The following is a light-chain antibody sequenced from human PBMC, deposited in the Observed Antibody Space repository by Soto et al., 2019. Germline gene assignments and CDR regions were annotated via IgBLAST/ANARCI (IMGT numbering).Light chain of an antibody. CDR1: QSINSE. Sequence: EIVMTQSPATLSLSPGESAALSCRASQSINSELAWYQQKPGQPPRLLIYGASTRATGVPARFTGSESGSEFTLTISGLQADDFAVYYCQQGHNWPLTFGQGTRLEI. V-gene: IGKV3-15*01. CDR2: GAS. J-gene: IGKJ2*01. CDR3: QQGHNWPLT.